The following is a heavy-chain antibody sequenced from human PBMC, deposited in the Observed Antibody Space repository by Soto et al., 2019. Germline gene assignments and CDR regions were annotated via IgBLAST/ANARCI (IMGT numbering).Heavy chain of an antibody. CDR1: GGTFSRYA. Sequence: QVQLVQSGAEVKKPGSSVKVSCKASGGTFSRYAISWVRQAPGQGLEWMGGIIPIFGTANYAQKFQGRVTITADESTSTAYMELSSLRSEDTAVYYCARQGGGHIVVVTAIRDAFDIWGQGTMVTVSS. V-gene: IGHV1-69*01. CDR3: ARQGGGHIVVVTAIRDAFDI. CDR2: IIPIFGTA. J-gene: IGHJ3*02. D-gene: IGHD2-21*02.